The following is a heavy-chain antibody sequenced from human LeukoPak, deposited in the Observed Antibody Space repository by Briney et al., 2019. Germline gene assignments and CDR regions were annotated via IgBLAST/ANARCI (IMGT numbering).Heavy chain of an antibody. Sequence: GGSLRLSCAASGFTFSSYSMHWVRQAPGKGLEWVSSISSSSSYIYYADSVKGRFTISRDNAKNSLYLQMNSLRAEDTAVYYCASPPIAAAGSALDYWGQGTLVTVSS. V-gene: IGHV3-21*01. CDR3: ASPPIAAAGSALDY. D-gene: IGHD6-13*01. J-gene: IGHJ4*02. CDR2: ISSSSSYI. CDR1: GFTFSSYS.